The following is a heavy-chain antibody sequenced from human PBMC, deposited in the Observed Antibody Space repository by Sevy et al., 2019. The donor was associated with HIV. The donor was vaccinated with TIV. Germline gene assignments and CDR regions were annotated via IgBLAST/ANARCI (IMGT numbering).Heavy chain of an antibody. J-gene: IGHJ4*02. D-gene: IGHD2-21*02. V-gene: IGHV3-30-3*01. CDR3: ARLQSCGGDCYYFDS. CDR2: MSNVGGSE. Sequence: GGSLRLSCVASGFSIRDFAVHWVRQGPGKGLEWVAIMSNVGGSEKYADSVKGRFTISRDSSRNPLYLQMTGLRAEDTAVYYCARLQSCGGDCYYFDSWGQGTLVTVSS. CDR1: GFSIRDFA.